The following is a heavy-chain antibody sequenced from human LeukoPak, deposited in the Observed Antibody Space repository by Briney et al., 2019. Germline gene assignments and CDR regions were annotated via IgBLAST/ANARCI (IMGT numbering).Heavy chain of an antibody. CDR2: ISSSGSTI. CDR3: AELGITMTGGV. J-gene: IGHJ6*04. D-gene: IGHD3-10*02. Sequence: GGSLRLSCAASGFTFSSYEMNWVRQAPGKGLEWVSYISSSGSTIYYADSVKGRFTISRDNAKNSLYLQMNSLSAEDTAVYYCAELGITMTGGVWGKGTTVTISS. CDR1: GFTFSSYE. V-gene: IGHV3-48*03.